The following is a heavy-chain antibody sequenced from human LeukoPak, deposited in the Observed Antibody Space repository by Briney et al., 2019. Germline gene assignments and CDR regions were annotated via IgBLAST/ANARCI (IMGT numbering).Heavy chain of an antibody. D-gene: IGHD3-10*01. CDR3: ARTRYYYNSRSYGAPYYFDY. CDR2: IYYSGST. CDR1: GGSISSYY. J-gene: IGHJ4*02. V-gene: IGHV4-39*01. Sequence: SETLSLTCTVSGGSISSYYWSWLRQPPGKGLEWIGSIYYSGSTYYNPSLKSRVTISVDTSKNQFSLKLSSVTAADTAVYYCARTRYYYNSRSYGAPYYFDYWGQGTLVTVSS.